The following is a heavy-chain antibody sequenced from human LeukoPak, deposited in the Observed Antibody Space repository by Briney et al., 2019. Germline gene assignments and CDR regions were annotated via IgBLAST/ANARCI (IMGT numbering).Heavy chain of an antibody. CDR3: TGDANFRGYSYGYDY. CDR2: IRSKAYGGTT. J-gene: IGHJ4*02. V-gene: IGHV3-49*04. Sequence: GGSLRLSCTASGFTFGDYAMGWVRQAPGKGLEWVGFIRSKAYGGTTEYTASVKGRFTISRDDSKSIAYLQMNSLKTEDTAVYYCTGDANFRGYSYGYDYWGQGTLVTVSS. CDR1: GFTFGDYA. D-gene: IGHD5-18*01.